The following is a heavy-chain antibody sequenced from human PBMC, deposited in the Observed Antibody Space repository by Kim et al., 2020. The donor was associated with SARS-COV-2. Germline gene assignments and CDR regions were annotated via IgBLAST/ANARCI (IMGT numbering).Heavy chain of an antibody. CDR2: ISSNGGST. V-gene: IGHV3-64D*09. Sequence: GGSLRLSCSASGFTFSSYAMHWVRQAPGKGLEYVSAISSNGGSTYYADSVKGRFTISRDNSKNTLYLQMSSLRAEDTAVYYCVKEYSSSSPDFDYWGQGTLVTVSS. CDR3: VKEYSSSSPDFDY. D-gene: IGHD6-13*01. J-gene: IGHJ4*02. CDR1: GFTFSSYA.